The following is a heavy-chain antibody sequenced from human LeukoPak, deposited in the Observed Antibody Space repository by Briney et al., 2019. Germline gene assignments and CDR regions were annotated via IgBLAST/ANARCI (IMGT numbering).Heavy chain of an antibody. D-gene: IGHD5-18*01. V-gene: IGHV4-59*01. J-gene: IGHJ3*02. CDR2: IYYSGST. CDR1: GGSISSYY. CDR3: ARSGYSYGADAFDI. Sequence: SEALSLTCTVSGGSISSYYWSWIRQPPGKGLEWIGYIYYSGSTNYNPSLKSRVTISVDTSKKKFSLKLSSVTAADTAVYYCARSGYSYGADAFDIWGQGTMVTVSS.